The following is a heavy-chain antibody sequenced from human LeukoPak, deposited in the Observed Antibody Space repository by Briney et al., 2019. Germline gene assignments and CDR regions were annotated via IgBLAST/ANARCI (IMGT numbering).Heavy chain of an antibody. CDR2: MNPNSGST. V-gene: IGHV1-8*02. CDR3: ARVDGDYYYYMDV. J-gene: IGHJ6*03. CDR1: GYTFTSYD. D-gene: IGHD4-17*01. Sequence: ASVKVSCKASGYTFTSYDINWVRQATGQGLEWMGWMNPNSGSTGYAQKFQGRVTMTRDTSISTAYMELSRLRSDDTAVYYCARVDGDYYYYMDVWGKGTTVTVSS.